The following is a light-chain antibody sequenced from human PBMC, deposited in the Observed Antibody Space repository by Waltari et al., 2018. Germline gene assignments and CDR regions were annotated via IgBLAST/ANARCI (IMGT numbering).Light chain of an antibody. V-gene: IGKV2-28*01. J-gene: IGKJ1*01. CDR1: QSLLHSSGNTF. CDR3: MQARQTPWT. CDR2: LVS. Sequence: DIVMTQSPLSLSVTPGEPASISCRSIQSLLHSSGNTFLDLYLQKPGQSPQLLIYLVSNRASGVPDRFSGSGSGTDFTLKISRVEAEDVGVYFCMQARQTPWTFGQGTKVEIK.